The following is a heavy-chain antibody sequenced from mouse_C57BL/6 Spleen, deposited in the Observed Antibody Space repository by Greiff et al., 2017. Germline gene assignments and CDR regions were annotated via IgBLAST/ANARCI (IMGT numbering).Heavy chain of an antibody. CDR3: AGITTVVGAY. CDR1: GFTFSSYA. J-gene: IGHJ3*01. V-gene: IGHV5-4*01. Sequence: EVQVVESGGGLVKPGGSLKLSCAASGFTFSSYAMSWVRQTPEKRLEWVATISDGGSYTYYPDNVKGRFTISRDNAKNNLYLQMSHLKSEDTAMYYCAGITTVVGAYWGQGTLVTVSA. D-gene: IGHD1-1*01. CDR2: ISDGGSYT.